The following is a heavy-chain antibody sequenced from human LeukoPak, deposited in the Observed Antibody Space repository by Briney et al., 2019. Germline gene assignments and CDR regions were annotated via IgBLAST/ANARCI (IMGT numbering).Heavy chain of an antibody. CDR2: ISGSGGST. CDR1: GFTFSSYA. V-gene: IGHV3-23*01. CDR3: AKYCGGGSCLGWFDP. D-gene: IGHD2-15*01. Sequence: PGGSLRLSCAASGFTFSSYAMSWVRQAPGKGLEWVSAISGSGGSTYYADSVKGRFTISRDNSKNTLYLQMNSLRAEDTAVYYCAKYCGGGSCLGWFDPWGQGTLVTVSS. J-gene: IGHJ5*02.